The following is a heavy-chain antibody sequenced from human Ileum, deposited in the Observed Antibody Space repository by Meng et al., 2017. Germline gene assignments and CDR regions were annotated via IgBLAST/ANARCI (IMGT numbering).Heavy chain of an antibody. Sequence: QVQLQESGPGLVKPSGTLSLTCAASGGSISSSIWWSWVRQPPEKGLEWIGEIHHSGTTNYSPSLKSRLTISVDKSKNQFSLKLQSVTAADTAVYFCARGVVSGSHYNTYWGQGILVTVSS. CDR2: IHHSGTT. D-gene: IGHD3-10*01. V-gene: IGHV4-4*02. CDR1: GGSISSSIW. CDR3: ARGVVSGSHYNTY. J-gene: IGHJ4*02.